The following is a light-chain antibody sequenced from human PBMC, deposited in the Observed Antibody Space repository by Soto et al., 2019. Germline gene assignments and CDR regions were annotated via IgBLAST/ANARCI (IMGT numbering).Light chain of an antibody. CDR2: EVN. CDR1: SRDVGGSNY. J-gene: IGLJ1*01. CDR3: SSYISSNTLEV. Sequence: QSVLIQPASVSGSPGQSITISCTGTSRDVGGSNYVSWYQHHPHRAPKLLIYEVNYRPSGVSSRFSGSKSGNTASLTISGLQDEDEADYYCSSYISSNTLEVFGVGTKLTVL. V-gene: IGLV2-14*01.